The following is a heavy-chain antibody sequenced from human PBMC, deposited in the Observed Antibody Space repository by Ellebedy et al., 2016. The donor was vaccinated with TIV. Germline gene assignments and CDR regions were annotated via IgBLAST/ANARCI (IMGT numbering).Heavy chain of an antibody. CDR1: GFTFSSYS. V-gene: IGHV3-21*01. D-gene: IGHD1-26*01. Sequence: GGSLRLSXAASGFTFSSYSMNWVRQAPGKGLEWVSSISSSSSYIYYADSVKGRFTISRDNAKNSLYLQMNSLRAEDTAVYYCAREGATDAFDIWGQGTMVTVSS. CDR3: AREGATDAFDI. CDR2: ISSSSSYI. J-gene: IGHJ3*02.